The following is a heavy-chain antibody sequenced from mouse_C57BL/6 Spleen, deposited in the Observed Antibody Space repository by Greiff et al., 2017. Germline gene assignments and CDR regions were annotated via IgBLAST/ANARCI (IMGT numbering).Heavy chain of an antibody. D-gene: IGHD2-12*01. V-gene: IGHV1-74*01. CDR3: GRRAPPYNYAMGD. J-gene: IGHJ4*01. CDR2: IHPSDSDT. CDR1: GYTFTSYW. Sequence: VQLQQPGAELVKPGASVKVSCKASGYTFTSYWMHWVKQRPGQGLEWIGRIHPSDSDTNYNQKFKGKATLTVDNSSSTAYMQLSSLTSEDSAVYYCGRRAPPYNYAMGDWGQGTSVTVAS.